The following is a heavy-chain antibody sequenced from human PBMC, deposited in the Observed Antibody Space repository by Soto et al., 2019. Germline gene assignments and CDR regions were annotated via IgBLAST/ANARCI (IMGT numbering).Heavy chain of an antibody. J-gene: IGHJ5*02. V-gene: IGHV4-59*01. D-gene: IGHD2-2*02. CDR2: IYYSGRT. Sequence: QVQLQESGPGLVKPSETLSLTCTVSGGSISSYYWSWIRQPPGKGLEWIGYIYYSGRTNYNPSLKSRVTLPVDTSKNQFSLKLSSVTAADTAVYSCARGYCSSTICYIWDNWFDPWGQGTLVTVSS. CDR1: GGSISSYY. CDR3: ARGYCSSTICYIWDNWFDP.